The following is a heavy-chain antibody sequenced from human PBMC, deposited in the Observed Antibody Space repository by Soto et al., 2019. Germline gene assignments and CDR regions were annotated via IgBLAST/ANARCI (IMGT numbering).Heavy chain of an antibody. Sequence: EVQLLESGGGLVQPGGSLRLSCAASGFTFNSHAMSWVRQAPGLGLEWISTISASGGSTFYADSVKGRFTISRDNSKNTLYLQMNSLRAEDTAVYYCARDIAARCFDYWGQGTLVIVSS. J-gene: IGHJ4*02. D-gene: IGHD6-6*01. CDR3: ARDIAARCFDY. CDR1: GFTFNSHA. V-gene: IGHV3-23*01. CDR2: ISASGGST.